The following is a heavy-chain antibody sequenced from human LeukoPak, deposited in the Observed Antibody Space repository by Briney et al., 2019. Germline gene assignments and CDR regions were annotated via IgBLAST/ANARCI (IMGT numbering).Heavy chain of an antibody. V-gene: IGHV3-11*01. CDR1: GFTFSDYY. D-gene: IGHD3-22*01. J-gene: IGHJ4*02. CDR2: ISSSGSTI. CDR3: ARDTVYDSSSTYYFDY. Sequence: GGSLRLSCAASGFTFSDYYMSWIRQAPGKGLEWVSYISSSGSTIYYADSVKGRFTISRDNAKNSLYLQMNSLRAEDTAVYYCARDTVYDSSSTYYFDYWGQGTLVTVSS.